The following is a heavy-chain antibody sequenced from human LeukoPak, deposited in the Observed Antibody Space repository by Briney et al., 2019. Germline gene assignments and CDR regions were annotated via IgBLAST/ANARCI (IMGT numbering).Heavy chain of an antibody. V-gene: IGHV4-59*01. CDR2: IYYSGST. CDR1: GGSISSYY. J-gene: IGHJ3*02. Sequence: SETLSLTCTVFGGSISSYYWSWIRQPPGKGLEWIGYIYYSGSTNYNPSLKSRVTISVDTSKNQFSLKLSSVTAADTAVYYCARDYPGFHGDAFDIWGQGTMVTVSS. CDR3: ARDYPGFHGDAFDI.